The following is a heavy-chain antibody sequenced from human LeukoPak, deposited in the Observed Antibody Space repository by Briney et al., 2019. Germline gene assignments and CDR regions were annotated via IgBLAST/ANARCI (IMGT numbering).Heavy chain of an antibody. CDR3: ARSSSSSRRGSYYYNGMDV. Sequence: GTLRLSCAASGFTFSNDDMHWVRQATGRGLEWVSTIGTAGDTYYSGSVKGRFTSSRENAKNSLHLQMNSLRAGDTAVYYCARSSSSSRRGSYYYNGMDVWGQGTTVTVSS. CDR1: GFTFSNDD. J-gene: IGHJ6*02. D-gene: IGHD6-6*01. V-gene: IGHV3-13*01. CDR2: IGTAGDT.